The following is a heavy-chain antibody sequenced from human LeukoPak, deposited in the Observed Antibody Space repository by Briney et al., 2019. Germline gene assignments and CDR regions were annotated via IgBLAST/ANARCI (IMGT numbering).Heavy chain of an antibody. CDR2: IRQDGSEK. V-gene: IGHV3-7*01. D-gene: IGHD3-10*01. Sequence: GGSLRLSCAASGFTFSSYWMSWVRQVPGKGLEWVANIRQDGSEKYYVDSVKGRFTISRDNAKNSLFLQMNSLRDEDTAVYYCARAGQEWFGELGFDSWGQGTLVTVSS. J-gene: IGHJ4*02. CDR3: ARAGQEWFGELGFDS. CDR1: GFTFSSYW.